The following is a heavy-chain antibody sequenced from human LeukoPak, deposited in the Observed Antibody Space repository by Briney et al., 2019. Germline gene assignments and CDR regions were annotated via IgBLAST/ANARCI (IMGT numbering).Heavy chain of an antibody. Sequence: GASVKVSCKASGYTFTGYYMHWVRQAPGQGLEWMGWINPNSGGTNYAQKFQGRVTMTRDTSLSTAYMELSRLRSDDTAVYYCARGGYYDFWSGYFTFDYWGQGTLVTVSS. CDR3: ARGGYYDFWSGYFTFDY. CDR2: INPNSGGT. V-gene: IGHV1-2*02. CDR1: GYTFTGYY. D-gene: IGHD3-3*01. J-gene: IGHJ4*02.